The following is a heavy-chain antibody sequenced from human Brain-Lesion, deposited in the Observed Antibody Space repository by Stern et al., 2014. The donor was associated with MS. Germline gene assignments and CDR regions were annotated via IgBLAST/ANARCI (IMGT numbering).Heavy chain of an antibody. J-gene: IGHJ6*02. CDR3: ARGYYGSGRPQKGMDV. CDR1: GYTFTGYY. V-gene: IGHV1-2*02. D-gene: IGHD3-10*01. Sequence: QVQLEESGAEVKKPGASVKVSCTASGYTFTGYYMYWARQAPGQGLEWRGWIKPNSGGTHYAQKFQGRVTMTRDTSITTAYMELSRLRSDDTAVYYCARGYYGSGRPQKGMDVWGQGTTVTVSS. CDR2: IKPNSGGT.